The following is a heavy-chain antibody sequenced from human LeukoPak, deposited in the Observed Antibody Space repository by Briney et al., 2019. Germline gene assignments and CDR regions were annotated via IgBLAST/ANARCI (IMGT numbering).Heavy chain of an antibody. Sequence: KSSETLSLTCTVSGRSINSGNYYWRWIRQPPGKGLERIGYISYSGSRYYNPPLKSRVTISIDLSKNQFSLKLSSVTAADTAVYYCARDLGGDGYNLRNWFDPWGQGTLVTVSS. CDR1: GRSINSGNYY. CDR3: ARDLGGDGYNLRNWFDP. D-gene: IGHD5-24*01. V-gene: IGHV4-31*03. CDR2: ISYSGSR. J-gene: IGHJ5*02.